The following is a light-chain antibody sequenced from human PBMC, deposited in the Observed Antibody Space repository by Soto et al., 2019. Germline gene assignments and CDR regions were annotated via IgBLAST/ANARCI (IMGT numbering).Light chain of an antibody. J-gene: IGLJ3*02. CDR3: AAWDDSLSGPV. Sequence: QSVLTQPPSASGTPGQRVTISCSGSSSNIGSNYVYWYQQLPGTAPKLLIYRNNQRPSGVSDRFSGSKSGTSASLAIRGLRSEDEADYYCAAWDDSLSGPVFGGGTKRTVL. CDR1: SSNIGSNY. CDR2: RNN. V-gene: IGLV1-47*01.